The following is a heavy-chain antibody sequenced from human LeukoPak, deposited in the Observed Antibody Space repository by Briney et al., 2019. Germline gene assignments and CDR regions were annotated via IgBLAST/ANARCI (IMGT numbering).Heavy chain of an antibody. CDR3: AKGGYCSNNRLFAELDF. Sequence: PGGSLRLSCAASGFTFSSYSMNWVRQAPGKGLEWVSSISSSSSYVYYADSVKGRFTISRDNAKNSLYLQMNSLRAEDTAVYYCAKGGYCSNNRLFAELDFWGQGTLVPVSP. D-gene: IGHD2-2*03. J-gene: IGHJ4*03. CDR2: ISSSSSYV. V-gene: IGHV3-21*01. CDR1: GFTFSSYS.